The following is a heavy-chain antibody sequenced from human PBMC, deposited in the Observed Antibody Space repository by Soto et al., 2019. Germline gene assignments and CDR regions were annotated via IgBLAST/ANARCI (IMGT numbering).Heavy chain of an antibody. V-gene: IGHV3-21*01. Sequence: EVQLVESGGGLVKPGGSLRLSCAASGFTFSSYSMNWVRQAPGKGLEWVSSISSSSSYIYYADSVKGRFTISRDNAKNSLYLQMTSLRAEDTAVYYCARDLHCPNGVCYKSWDSFDYWGQGPLVTVSS. CDR2: ISSSSSYI. CDR3: ARDLHCPNGVCYKSWDSFDY. CDR1: GFTFSSYS. J-gene: IGHJ4*02. D-gene: IGHD2-8*01.